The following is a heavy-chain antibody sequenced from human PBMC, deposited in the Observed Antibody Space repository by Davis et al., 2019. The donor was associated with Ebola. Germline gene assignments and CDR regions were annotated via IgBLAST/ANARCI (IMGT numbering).Heavy chain of an antibody. V-gene: IGHV4-59*08. J-gene: IGHJ5*02. CDR2: IYYSGST. Sequence: SETLSLTCTVSGGSISSYYWSWIRQPPGKGLEWIGYIYYSGSTNYNPSLKSRVTISVDTSKNQFSLKLSSVTAADTAVYYCARLDGDIIFGWFDPWGQGTLVTVAS. CDR3: ARLDGDIIFGWFDP. D-gene: IGHD4-17*01. CDR1: GGSISSYY.